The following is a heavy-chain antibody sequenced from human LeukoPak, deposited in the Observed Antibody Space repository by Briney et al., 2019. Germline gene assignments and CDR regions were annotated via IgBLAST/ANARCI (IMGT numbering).Heavy chain of an antibody. D-gene: IGHD3-3*01. Sequence: GGSLRLSCAASGFTFSSYGMHWVRQAPGKGLEWVAVISYDGSNKYYADSVKGRFTISRDNSKNTLYLQMNSLRAEDTAVYYCAKADVKYYDFWSGYYVGYYGMDVWGQGTTATVSS. J-gene: IGHJ6*02. V-gene: IGHV3-30*18. CDR1: GFTFSSYG. CDR2: ISYDGSNK. CDR3: AKADVKYYDFWSGYYVGYYGMDV.